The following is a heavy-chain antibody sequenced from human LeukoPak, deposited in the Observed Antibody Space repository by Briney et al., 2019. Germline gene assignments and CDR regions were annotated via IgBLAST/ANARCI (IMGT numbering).Heavy chain of an antibody. CDR1: GFTFSSYA. Sequence: GRSLRLSCAASGFTFSSYAMHWVRQAPGKGLEWVAVISYDGSNKYYADSVKGRFTISRDNSKNTLYLQMNSLRAEDTAVYYCARVWFGETTQCYFDYWGQGTLVTVSS. CDR2: ISYDGSNK. CDR3: ARVWFGETTQCYFDY. V-gene: IGHV3-30-3*01. J-gene: IGHJ4*02. D-gene: IGHD3-10*01.